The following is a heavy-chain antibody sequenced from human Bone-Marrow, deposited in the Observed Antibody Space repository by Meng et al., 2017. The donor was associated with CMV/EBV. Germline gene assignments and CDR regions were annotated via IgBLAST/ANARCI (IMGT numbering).Heavy chain of an antibody. V-gene: IGHV3-23*01. Sequence: GGTLRLSCSSSGFTFSNYCMNWVRQAPGKGLDWVAVISDAGTDTFHADSVKGRFTISRDNSKNSLYLQMNSLRAEDTAVYYCARRRGNYSSEPCDHNSGIDVWGQG. CDR3: ARRRGNYSSEPCDHNSGIDV. D-gene: IGHD2-2*01. CDR1: GFTFSNYC. CDR2: ISDAGTDT. J-gene: IGHJ6*02.